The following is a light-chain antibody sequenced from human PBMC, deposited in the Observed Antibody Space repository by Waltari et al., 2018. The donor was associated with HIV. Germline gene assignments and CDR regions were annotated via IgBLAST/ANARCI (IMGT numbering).Light chain of an antibody. CDR3: YAAADIPYV. J-gene: IGLJ1*01. V-gene: IGLV3-27*01. CDR1: VVAKKN. CDR2: KAS. Sequence: SHELTQPPSVSVSPGQTARITCSGDVVAKKNVRWFQQKPGPAPVLVVYKASQRASGIPELFSGCSSGSTATLIISWAPVEDESDYYCYAAADIPYVFGIGTKVTVL.